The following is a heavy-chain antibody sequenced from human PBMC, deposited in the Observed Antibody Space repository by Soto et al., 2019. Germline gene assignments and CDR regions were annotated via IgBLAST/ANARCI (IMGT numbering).Heavy chain of an antibody. CDR3: VRQGIDYLHGLVDV. J-gene: IGHJ6*02. V-gene: IGHV4-59*08. CDR1: SGPDRSHN. D-gene: IGHD4-17*01. CDR2: VYYTRDT. Sequence: QVQLQQSGPRLVKPSETLSLTCTVSSGPDRSHNWGWIRQPPGRGLEWIGYVYYTRDTAYNPSLRGRVTISADTSPYVISLTLTSVTAADTAVYYCVRQGIDYLHGLVDVWGQGTTVSVSS.